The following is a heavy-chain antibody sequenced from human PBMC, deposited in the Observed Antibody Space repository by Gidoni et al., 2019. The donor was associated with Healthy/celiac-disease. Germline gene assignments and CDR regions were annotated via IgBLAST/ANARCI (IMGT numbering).Heavy chain of an antibody. CDR2: ISGSGGST. V-gene: IGHV3-23*01. CDR1: GFTFSSYA. CDR3: AKGRYIVVVPAAIDYYYYGMDV. D-gene: IGHD2-2*02. J-gene: IGHJ6*02. Sequence: EVQLLESGGGLVQPGGSLRLSCAASGFTFSSYAMSWVRQARGKGLGWGSAISGSGGSTYYADSVKGRFTISRDNSKNTLYLQMNSLRAEDTAVYYCAKGRYIVVVPAAIDYYYYGMDVWGQGTTVTVSS.